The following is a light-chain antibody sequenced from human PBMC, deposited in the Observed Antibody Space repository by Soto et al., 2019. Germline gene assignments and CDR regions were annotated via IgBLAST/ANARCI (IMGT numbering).Light chain of an antibody. CDR1: QSVSSSY. Sequence: EVVLTQSPCALSSSPGERATLSCRASQSVSSSYLACYQQKPGQAPRLLIYGASTRATGIPARFIGSGSGTEFTLTISSLQSADFAFYYCQQYANGTTWTFGQGTKVDIK. J-gene: IGKJ1*01. V-gene: IGKV3-20*01. CDR2: GAS. CDR3: QQYANGTTWT.